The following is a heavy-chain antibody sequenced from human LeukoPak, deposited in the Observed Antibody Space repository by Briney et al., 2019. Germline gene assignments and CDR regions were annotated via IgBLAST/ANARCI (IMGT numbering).Heavy chain of an antibody. D-gene: IGHD3-10*01. CDR3: ARILWFGELWYYYYGMDV. Sequence: PSETLSLTCTVSGGSISSYYWSWIRQPPGKGLEWIGSIYYSGSTYYNPSLKSRVTISVDTSKNQFSLKLSSVTAADTAVYYCARILWFGELWYYYYGMDVWGQGTTVTVSS. CDR2: IYYSGST. V-gene: IGHV4-59*05. J-gene: IGHJ6*02. CDR1: GGSISSYY.